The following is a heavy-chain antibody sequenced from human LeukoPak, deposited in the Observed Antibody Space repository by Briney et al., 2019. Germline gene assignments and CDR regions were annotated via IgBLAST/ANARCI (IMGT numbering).Heavy chain of an antibody. J-gene: IGHJ3*01. CDR3: TRSDGYGLVGI. D-gene: IGHD3-10*01. CDR2: IFYSGST. V-gene: IGHV4-39*07. Sequence: SETLSLTCTVSGGSISTSNYYWGWIRQPPGKGLEWIGNIFYSGSTYYSPSLKSRVTISLDTSRNQFSLKLNSVTAADTAVYYCTRSDGYGLVGIWGQGTMVTVSS. CDR1: GGSISTSNYY.